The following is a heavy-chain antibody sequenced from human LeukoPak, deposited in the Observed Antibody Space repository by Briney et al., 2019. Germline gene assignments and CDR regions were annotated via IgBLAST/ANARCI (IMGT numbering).Heavy chain of an antibody. CDR3: AAKGAGTPPY. Sequence: GGSLRLSCAASGFTFSSYAMSWVRQAPGKGLEWVLAISGSCGSTYYADSVKGRFTISRDNSKNTLYLQMNSLRAEDTAVYYCAAKGAGTPPYWGQGTLVTVSS. V-gene: IGHV3-23*01. J-gene: IGHJ4*02. CDR2: ISGSCGST. D-gene: IGHD1-7*01. CDR1: GFTFSSYA.